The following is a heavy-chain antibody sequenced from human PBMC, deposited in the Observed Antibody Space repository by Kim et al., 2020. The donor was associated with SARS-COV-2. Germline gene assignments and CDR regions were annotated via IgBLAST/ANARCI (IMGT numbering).Heavy chain of an antibody. V-gene: IGHV1-46*01. D-gene: IGHD1-26*01. J-gene: IGHJ4*02. CDR3: ARASYRYSGSYGFDY. CDR2: INPSGGST. CDR1: GYTFTSYY. Sequence: ASVKVSCKSSGYTFTSYYMHWVRQAPGQGLEWMGLINPSGGSTCYAHKFHGRVTMNRDTSTSTVYMELSSLSSEDTAVYFCARASYRYSGSYGFDYWGQG.